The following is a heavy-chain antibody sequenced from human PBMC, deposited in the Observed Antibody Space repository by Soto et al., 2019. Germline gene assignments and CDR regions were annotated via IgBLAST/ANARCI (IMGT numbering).Heavy chain of an antibody. CDR1: GGSISSYY. CDR3: ARRSGDDFWSGFSAMDV. Sequence: SETMSLTCTVSGGSISSYYWSWIRQPPGKGLEWIGNIYYSGSTNYNPSLQSRVTISVDTSKNQFSLKLSSVTAADTAVYYCARRSGDDFWSGFSAMDVWGQGTTVTVSS. V-gene: IGHV4-59*01. CDR2: IYYSGST. D-gene: IGHD3-3*01. J-gene: IGHJ6*02.